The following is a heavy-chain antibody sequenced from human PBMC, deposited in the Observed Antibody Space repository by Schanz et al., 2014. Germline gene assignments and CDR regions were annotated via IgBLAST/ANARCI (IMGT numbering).Heavy chain of an antibody. CDR1: GYDFHIYA. V-gene: IGHV1-18*01. Sequence: QILLVQPGPEVKKPGASVTVSCKASGYDFHIYAYSWVRQAPGQGLEWMGWISAYTNNTNYAQKVQGRVTMTTDTSTGTAYMELRSLRSDDTAVYYCARDRRRYCSTASCLHDNWFDPWGQGTLVTVSS. CDR3: ARDRRRYCSTASCLHDNWFDP. CDR2: ISAYTNNT. D-gene: IGHD2-2*01. J-gene: IGHJ5*02.